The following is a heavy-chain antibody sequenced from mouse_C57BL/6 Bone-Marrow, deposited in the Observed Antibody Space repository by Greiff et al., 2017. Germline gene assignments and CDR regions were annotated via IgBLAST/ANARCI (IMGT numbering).Heavy chain of an antibody. CDR2: IWTGGGT. V-gene: IGHV2-9-1*01. CDR1: GFSLTSYA. J-gene: IGHJ1*03. CDR3: ARGSTTVVYWYFDV. Sequence: VKLVESGPGLVAPSQSLSITCTVSGFSLTSYAISWVRQPPGKGLEWLGVIWTGGGTNYNSALKSRLNISKDNSKSQVFLKMNSLQTDDTARYYCARGSTTVVYWYFDVWGTGTTVTVSS. D-gene: IGHD1-1*01.